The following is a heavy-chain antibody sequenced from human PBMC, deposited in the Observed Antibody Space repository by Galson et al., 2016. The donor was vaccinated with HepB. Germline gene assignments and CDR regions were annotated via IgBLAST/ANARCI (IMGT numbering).Heavy chain of an antibody. CDR2: ISRSSNFI. CDR1: AFSFSSYT. V-gene: IGHV3-21*01. Sequence: SLRLSCAASAFSFSSYTMNWVRQAPGKGLEWVSSISRSSNFIYYADSVKGRFTISSDNAKNSLYLQMNSLRAEDTAVYYCARAIAVAVVDYWGQGTLVTVSS. J-gene: IGHJ4*02. CDR3: ARAIAVAVVDY. D-gene: IGHD6-19*01.